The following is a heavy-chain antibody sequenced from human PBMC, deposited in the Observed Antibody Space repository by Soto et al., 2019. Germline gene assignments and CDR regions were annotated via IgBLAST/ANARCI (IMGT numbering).Heavy chain of an antibody. D-gene: IGHD5-18*01. CDR3: ARQPVYTYGVFDF. CDR1: GYTFTSYW. Sequence: EVQLVQSGAEVKKPGESLKISCKGSGYTFTSYWIGWVRQMPGKGLEWMGIIYPADSDTRYSPSFQGQVTISVDKSISTAYLQWSSLKASDTAMYYCARQPVYTYGVFDFWGQGTLVTVSS. J-gene: IGHJ4*02. CDR2: IYPADSDT. V-gene: IGHV5-51*01.